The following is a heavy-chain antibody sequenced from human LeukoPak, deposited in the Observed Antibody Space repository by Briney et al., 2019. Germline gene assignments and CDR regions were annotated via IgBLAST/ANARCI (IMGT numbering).Heavy chain of an antibody. CDR3: AKRGAEVGTTIAPGDY. CDR2: IRYDGSNK. D-gene: IGHD1-26*01. CDR1: GFTFSSYG. V-gene: IGHV3-30*02. Sequence: PGGSLRLSCAASGFTFSSYGMHWVRQAPGKGLEWAAFIRYDGSNKYYADSVKGRFTISRDSSKNTLYLQMNSLRAEDTAVYYCAKRGAEVGTTIAPGDYWGQGSLVTVSS. J-gene: IGHJ4*02.